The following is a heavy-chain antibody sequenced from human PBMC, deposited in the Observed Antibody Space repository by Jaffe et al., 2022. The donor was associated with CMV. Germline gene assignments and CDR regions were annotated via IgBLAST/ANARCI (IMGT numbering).Heavy chain of an antibody. Sequence: QVQLVQSGAEVKKPGASVKVSCKASGYTFTSYGISWVRQAPGQGLEWMGWISAYNGNTNYAQKLQGRVTMTTDTSTSTAYMELRSLRSDDTAVYYCARPTIYDILTGYVRGWFDPWGQGTLVTVSS. J-gene: IGHJ5*02. CDR2: ISAYNGNT. D-gene: IGHD3-9*01. CDR3: ARPTIYDILTGYVRGWFDP. CDR1: GYTFTSYG. V-gene: IGHV1-18*01.